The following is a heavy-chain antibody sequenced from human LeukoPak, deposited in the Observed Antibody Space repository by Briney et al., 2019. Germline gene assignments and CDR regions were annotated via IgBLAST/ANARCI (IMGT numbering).Heavy chain of an antibody. J-gene: IGHJ4*02. V-gene: IGHV4-39*01. Sequence: SETLSLTCTLSGGSISSSSYYWGWLRQPPGKELEWLGSVYYSGSTYYKPSLKSRVTISVETSKNQFSLNLSSVTAADRAVYYCARQSTKYRSGWLFDYWGQGTLVTVSS. CDR2: VYYSGST. D-gene: IGHD6-19*01. CDR1: GGSISSSSYY. CDR3: ARQSTKYRSGWLFDY.